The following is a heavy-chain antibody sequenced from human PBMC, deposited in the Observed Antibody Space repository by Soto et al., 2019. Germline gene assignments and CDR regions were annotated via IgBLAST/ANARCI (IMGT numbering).Heavy chain of an antibody. CDR3: ASSDRSGFGFDY. Sequence: SETLSLTCTVSGGSISSGGYYWSWIRQHPGKGLEWIGYIYYSGSTYYNPSLKSRVTISVDTSKNQFSLQLNSVTPEDTALYYCASSDRSGFGFDYWGQGTLVTVSS. CDR2: IYYSGST. V-gene: IGHV4-31*03. D-gene: IGHD3-22*01. J-gene: IGHJ4*02. CDR1: GGSISSGGYY.